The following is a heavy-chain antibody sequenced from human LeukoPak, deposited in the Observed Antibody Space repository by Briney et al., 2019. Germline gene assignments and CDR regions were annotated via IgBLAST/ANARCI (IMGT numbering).Heavy chain of an antibody. CDR2: ISGSGGST. Sequence: TGGSLRLSCAAPGFTFSSYAMSWVRQAPGKGLEWVSGISGSGGSTYYADSVKGRFTISRDNSENTLYLQINSLRAEDTAVYYCAKGQTITTRSGLDFWGQGTLVTVSS. J-gene: IGHJ4*02. CDR1: GFTFSSYA. D-gene: IGHD4-11*01. CDR3: AKGQTITTRSGLDF. V-gene: IGHV3-23*01.